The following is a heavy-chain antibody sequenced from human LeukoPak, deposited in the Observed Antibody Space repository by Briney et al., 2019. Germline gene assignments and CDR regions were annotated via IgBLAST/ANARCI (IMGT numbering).Heavy chain of an antibody. D-gene: IGHD5-18*01. V-gene: IGHV4-59*08. J-gene: IGHJ4*02. CDR1: GGSISSYY. Sequence: SETLSLTCTVSGGSISSYYWSWIRQPPGKGLEWIGYIYYSGSTNYNPSLKSRVTMSVDTSKNQFSLKLSSVTAADTAVYYCARATPGYEVDYWGQGTLVTVSS. CDR2: IYYSGST. CDR3: ARATPGYEVDY.